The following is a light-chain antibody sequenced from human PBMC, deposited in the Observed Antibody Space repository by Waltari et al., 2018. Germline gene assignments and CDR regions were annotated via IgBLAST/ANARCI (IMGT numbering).Light chain of an antibody. V-gene: IGKV1-39*01. CDR2: GAS. Sequence: DIQMTQSPSSLSASVGDRVTITCRASQDIANYVSWYQHAPGKAPKLLIYGASSLQSGVPSSFSGSGSGTDFTLTINSLQPEDFATYYCQQSLSSPYLSFGGGTKVETK. CDR1: QDIANY. J-gene: IGKJ4*01. CDR3: QQSLSSPYLS.